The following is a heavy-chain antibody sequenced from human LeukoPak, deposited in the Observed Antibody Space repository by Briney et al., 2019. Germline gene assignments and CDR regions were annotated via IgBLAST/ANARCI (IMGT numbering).Heavy chain of an antibody. J-gene: IGHJ4*02. CDR1: GGSISSSSYY. CDR3: ARELYYYDSSGYYYLPFDY. V-gene: IGHV4-39*07. D-gene: IGHD3-22*01. CDR2: IYYSGST. Sequence: PSETLSLTCTVSGGSISSSSYYWGWIRQPPGKGLEWIGSIYYSGSTYYNPSLKSRVTISVDTSKNQFSLKLSSVTAADTAVYYCARELYYYDSSGYYYLPFDYWGQGTLVTVSS.